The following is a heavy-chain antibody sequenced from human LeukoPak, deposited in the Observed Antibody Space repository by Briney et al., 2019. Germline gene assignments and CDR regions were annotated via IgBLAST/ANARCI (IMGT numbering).Heavy chain of an antibody. J-gene: IGHJ4*02. D-gene: IGHD1-7*01. V-gene: IGHV4-59*08. CDR1: GGSISSYY. CDR2: IYYSGST. Sequence: PSETLSLTCTVSGGSISSYYWSWVRQPPGKGLEWVVYIYYSGSTNYNPSLKSRVTISVATSKTQFTLKLSSVTAADTAVYYCARRAWNYAFIDYWGQGTLVTVSS. CDR3: ARRAWNYAFIDY.